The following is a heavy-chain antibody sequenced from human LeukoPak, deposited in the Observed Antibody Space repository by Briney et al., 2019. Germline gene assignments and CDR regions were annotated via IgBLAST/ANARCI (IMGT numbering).Heavy chain of an antibody. D-gene: IGHD3-10*01. Sequence: ASVKVSCKASGYTFTSYDINWVRQATGQGVEWMGWMNPNSGNTGYAQKFQGRVTMTRNTSISTAYMELSSLRSEDTAVYYCARGSVMNYYGSGSSVKLDYYYGMDVWGQGTTVTVSS. J-gene: IGHJ6*02. CDR1: GYTFTSYD. CDR3: ARGSVMNYYGSGSSVKLDYYYGMDV. CDR2: MNPNSGNT. V-gene: IGHV1-8*01.